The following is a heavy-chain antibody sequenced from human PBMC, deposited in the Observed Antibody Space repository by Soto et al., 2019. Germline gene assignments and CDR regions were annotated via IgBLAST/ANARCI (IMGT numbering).Heavy chain of an antibody. CDR2: ISYDGSNK. Sequence: SLRLACAAAGFTFSSYAMHWVRQAPGKGLEWVAVISYDGSNKYYADSVKGRFTISRDNSKNTLYLQMNSLRAEDTAVYYCARGLGAILGSTYFQHWGQGTLVTVSS. CDR3: ARGLGAILGSTYFQH. V-gene: IGHV3-30-3*01. CDR1: GFTFSSYA. J-gene: IGHJ1*01. D-gene: IGHD2-21*01.